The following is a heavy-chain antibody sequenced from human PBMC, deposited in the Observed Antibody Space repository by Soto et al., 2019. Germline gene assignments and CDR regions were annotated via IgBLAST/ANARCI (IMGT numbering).Heavy chain of an antibody. J-gene: IGHJ4*02. V-gene: IGHV3-74*01. CDR2: INSDGSST. D-gene: IGHD1-26*01. CDR1: GFTFSSYW. CDR3: AREEEQWEGLDY. Sequence: EVQLVESGGGLVQPGGSLRLSCAASGFTFSSYWMHWVRQAPGKGLVWVSRINSDGSSTSYADSVKGRFTISRDNAKNTLYLRMNSLRAEDTAVYYCAREEEQWEGLDYWGQGTLVTVSS.